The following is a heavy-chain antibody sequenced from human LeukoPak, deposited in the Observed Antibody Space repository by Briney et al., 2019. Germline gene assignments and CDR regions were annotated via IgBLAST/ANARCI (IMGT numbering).Heavy chain of an antibody. CDR3: ARRADCSSTSCYIAFDI. V-gene: IGHV1-69*13. CDR2: IIPIFGTA. J-gene: IGHJ3*02. CDR1: GGTFSSYA. D-gene: IGHD2-2*02. Sequence: ASVKVSCKASGGTFSSYAISWVRQAPGQGLEWMGGIIPIFGTANYAQKFQGRVTITADESTSTAYMELSSLRSEDTAVYYCARRADCSSTSCYIAFDIWGQGTMVTVSS.